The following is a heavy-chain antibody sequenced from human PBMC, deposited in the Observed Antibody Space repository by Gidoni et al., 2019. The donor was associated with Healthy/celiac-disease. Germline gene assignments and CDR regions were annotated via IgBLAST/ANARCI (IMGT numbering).Heavy chain of an antibody. CDR1: GFTFSSYS. J-gene: IGHJ6*02. Sequence: EVQLVESGGGLVKPGWSLRLSCAASGFTFSSYSMNWVRQAPGKGLEWVSSISSSSSYIYYADSVKGRFTISRDNAKNSLYLQMNSLRAEDTAVYYCARPYSSGWYAYYYGMDVWGQGTTVTVSS. V-gene: IGHV3-21*01. CDR2: ISSSSSYI. D-gene: IGHD6-19*01. CDR3: ARPYSSGWYAYYYGMDV.